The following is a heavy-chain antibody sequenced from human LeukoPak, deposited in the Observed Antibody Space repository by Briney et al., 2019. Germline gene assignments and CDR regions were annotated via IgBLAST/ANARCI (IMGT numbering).Heavy chain of an antibody. CDR2: IYYSGST. D-gene: IGHD1-26*01. Sequence: SETLSLTCTVSGGSISSSSYYWGWIRQPPGEGLEWIGSIYYSGSTYYNPSLKSRVTMSVDTSKNQFSLKLSSVTAADTAVYYCASEPKTSIVGATDAFDIWGQGTMVTVSS. J-gene: IGHJ3*02. CDR3: ASEPKTSIVGATDAFDI. CDR1: GGSISSSSYY. V-gene: IGHV4-39*07.